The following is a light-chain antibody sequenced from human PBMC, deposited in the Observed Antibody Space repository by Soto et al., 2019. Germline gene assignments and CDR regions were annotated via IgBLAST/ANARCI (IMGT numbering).Light chain of an antibody. CDR1: QSLLHTNGYNY. Sequence: DIVMTQSPLSLPVTPGEPASISCRSSQSLLHTNGYNYLDWFLQRPGQSPQLLIYSGSTRASGVPDRFRGSGSGTDFTLKIGRVEAEDVGVYYCMQTLETPRTFGQGTKLEIK. CDR2: SGS. CDR3: MQTLETPRT. J-gene: IGKJ2*01. V-gene: IGKV2-28*01.